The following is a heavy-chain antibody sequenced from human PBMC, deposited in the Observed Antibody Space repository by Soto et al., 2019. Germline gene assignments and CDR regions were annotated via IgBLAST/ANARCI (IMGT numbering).Heavy chain of an antibody. CDR3: AKSTGTTVTTPPDV. CDR1: GGTFSSYA. Sequence: QVQLVQSGAEVKKPGSSVKVSCKASGGTFSSYAISWVRQAPGQGLEWMGGIIPIFGTANYAQKFQGRVTITADEXXSRAYMELSSLRSEDTAVYYCAKSTGTTVTTPPDVWGQGTTVTVSS. D-gene: IGHD4-17*01. CDR2: IIPIFGTA. V-gene: IGHV1-69*12. J-gene: IGHJ6*02.